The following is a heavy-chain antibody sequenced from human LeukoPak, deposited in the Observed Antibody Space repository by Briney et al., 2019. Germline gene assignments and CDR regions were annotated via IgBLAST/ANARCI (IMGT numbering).Heavy chain of an antibody. J-gene: IGHJ4*02. D-gene: IGHD4-11*01. V-gene: IGHV1-2*02. CDR1: GYTFTSYD. CDR2: INPNSGDT. CDR3: ASLGNDHSNSYFDY. Sequence: ASVKVSCKASGYTFTSYDINWVRQAPGQGLEWMGWINPNSGDTNYAQKFQGRVTMTRDTSISTAYMELSRLRSDDTAVYYCASLGNDHSNSYFDYWGQGTPVTVSS.